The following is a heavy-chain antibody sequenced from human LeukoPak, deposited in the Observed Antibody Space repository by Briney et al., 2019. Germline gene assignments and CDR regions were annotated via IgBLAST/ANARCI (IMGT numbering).Heavy chain of an antibody. D-gene: IGHD3-22*01. V-gene: IGHV3-7*01. CDR2: IKRDGSEK. CDR3: ASYDSSGYYSPSHFDY. CDR1: GFTFSSYW. J-gene: IGHJ4*02. Sequence: GGSLRLSCAASGFTFSSYWMSWVRQAPGKGLEWVANIKRDGSEKYYVDSVKGRFTISRDNAKNSLYLQMNSLRAEDTAVYYCASYDSSGYYSPSHFDYWGQGTLVTVSS.